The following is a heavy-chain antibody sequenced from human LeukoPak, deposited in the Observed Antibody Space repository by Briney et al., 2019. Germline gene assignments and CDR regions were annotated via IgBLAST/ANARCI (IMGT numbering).Heavy chain of an antibody. Sequence: KPGGSLRLSCAASGFTFSRYTMNWVRQAPGKGLEWVSSISSSGSYIYYADSVKGRFTISRDNAKNSLYLQVNSLRAEDTAVYYCARDVTLPYSGNDLDAFDIWGQGTMVTVSS. V-gene: IGHV3-21*01. CDR2: ISSSGSYI. J-gene: IGHJ3*02. D-gene: IGHD1-26*01. CDR3: ARDVTLPYSGNDLDAFDI. CDR1: GFTFSRYT.